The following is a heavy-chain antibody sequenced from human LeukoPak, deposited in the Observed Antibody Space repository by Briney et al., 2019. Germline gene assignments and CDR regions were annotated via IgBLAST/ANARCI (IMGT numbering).Heavy chain of an antibody. Sequence: GGSLRLSCTASGFTFGDYAMSWVRQAPGKGLEWVGFIRSKAYGGTTEYAASVKGRFTISRDDSKSIAYLQMNSLKTEDTAVYYCAKAGVDYGDPDDDYWGQGTLVTVSS. D-gene: IGHD4-17*01. CDR3: AKAGVDYGDPDDDY. CDR1: GFTFGDYA. J-gene: IGHJ4*02. CDR2: IRSKAYGGTT. V-gene: IGHV3-49*04.